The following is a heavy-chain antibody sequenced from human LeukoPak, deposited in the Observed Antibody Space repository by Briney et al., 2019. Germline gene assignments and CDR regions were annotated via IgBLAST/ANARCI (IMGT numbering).Heavy chain of an antibody. V-gene: IGHV3-48*01. J-gene: IGHJ3*02. D-gene: IGHD3-3*01. CDR2: IDARSGIV. Sequence: GGSLRLSCAASGFTVSSNYTSWVRQAPGKGLEWVSYIDARSGIVYYADSVQGRFTISRDDAKDSVFLQMNSLRVDDTAVYYCARTYDFGRGPPGDAFDNWGQGTLVTVPS. CDR1: GFTVSSNY. CDR3: ARTYDFGRGPPGDAFDN.